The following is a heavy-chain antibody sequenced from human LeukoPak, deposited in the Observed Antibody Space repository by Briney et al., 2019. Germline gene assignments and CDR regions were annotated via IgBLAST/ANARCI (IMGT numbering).Heavy chain of an antibody. CDR3: ARSRGYDFWSGYSTCFDY. Sequence: ASVKVSCKASGYTFTSYAMHWVRQAPGQRLEWMGWINAGNGNTKYSQKFQGRVTITRDTSASTAYMELSSLRSEDTAVYYCARSRGYDFWSGYSTCFDYWGQGTLVTVSS. CDR1: GYTFTSYA. CDR2: INAGNGNT. J-gene: IGHJ4*02. D-gene: IGHD3-3*01. V-gene: IGHV1-3*01.